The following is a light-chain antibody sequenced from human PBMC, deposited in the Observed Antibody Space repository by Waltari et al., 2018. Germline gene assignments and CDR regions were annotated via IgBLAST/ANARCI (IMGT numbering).Light chain of an antibody. V-gene: IGKV4-1*01. CDR2: WAS. CDR3: QQYYSTPLT. J-gene: IGKJ1*01. Sequence: DIVMTQSPDSLAVSLGERATINCKSSQSVLYSSNNKNYLVWYQQKPGQPPKLLIYWASTRGSGVPDRFSGSGSGTDFTLTISSLQAEDVAVYYCQQYYSTPLTFGQGTKVEIK. CDR1: QSVLYSSNNKNY.